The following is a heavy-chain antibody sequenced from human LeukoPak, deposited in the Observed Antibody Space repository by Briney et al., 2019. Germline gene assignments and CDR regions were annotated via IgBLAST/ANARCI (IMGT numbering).Heavy chain of an antibody. CDR1: GYTFTSYD. CDR2: MNPNNGRT. Sequence: GASVKVSCKTSGYTFTSYDINWVRQAPGQRLEWLGWMNPNNGRTGYAQTFQGRVTVTRDTSISTAYMELRSLRSEDTAVYYCARNLAMTGDFDNWGQGTLVTVSS. D-gene: IGHD2-2*01. CDR3: ARNLAMTGDFDN. J-gene: IGHJ4*02. V-gene: IGHV1-8*01.